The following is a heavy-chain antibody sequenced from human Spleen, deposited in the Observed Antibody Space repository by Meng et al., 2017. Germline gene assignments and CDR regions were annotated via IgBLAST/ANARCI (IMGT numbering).Heavy chain of an antibody. CDR1: GGSFSDYY. J-gene: IGHJ4*02. CDR2: INHSGST. D-gene: IGHD2-15*01. Sequence: QVQSPQLGAGLLKPSDDPSLPWVVSGGSFSDYYWSWIRQPPGKGLEWIGEINHSGSTNYNPSLESRATISVDTSQNNLSLKLSSVTAADTAVYYCARGPADIVVVVAATLLDYWGQGTLVTVSS. CDR3: ARGPADIVVVVAATLLDY. V-gene: IGHV4-34*01.